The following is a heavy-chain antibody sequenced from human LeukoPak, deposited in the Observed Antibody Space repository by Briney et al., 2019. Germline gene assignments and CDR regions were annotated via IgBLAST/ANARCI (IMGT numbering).Heavy chain of an antibody. Sequence: GGSLRLSCAAPGFTFSSYSMNWVRQAPGKGLEWVSSISSSSSYIYYADSVKGRFTISRDNAKNSLYLQMNSLRAEDTAVYYCARDGSSWSYLDYWGQGTLVTVSS. J-gene: IGHJ4*02. CDR3: ARDGSSWSYLDY. CDR2: ISSSSSYI. CDR1: GFTFSSYS. D-gene: IGHD6-13*01. V-gene: IGHV3-21*01.